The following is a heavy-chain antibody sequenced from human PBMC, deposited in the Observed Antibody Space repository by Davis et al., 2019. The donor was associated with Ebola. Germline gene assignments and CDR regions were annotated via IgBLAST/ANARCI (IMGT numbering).Heavy chain of an antibody. V-gene: IGHV3-7*03. Sequence: GGSLRLSCAASGFTFSSYWMSWVRQAPGKGLEWVANIKQDGSEKYYVDPVKGRFTISRDNAKNTVYLQMNSVSAEDTAVYYCARRGEASPASGKYYFDNWGQGTLVTVSS. CDR1: GFTFSSYW. CDR2: IKQDGSEK. CDR3: ARRGEASPASGKYYFDN. D-gene: IGHD3-10*01. J-gene: IGHJ4*02.